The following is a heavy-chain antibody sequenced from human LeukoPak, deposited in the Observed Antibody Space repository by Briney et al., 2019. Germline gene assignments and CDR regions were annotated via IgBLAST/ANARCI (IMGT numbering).Heavy chain of an antibody. D-gene: IGHD1-14*01. CDR3: AIGGSNRPVDY. J-gene: IGHJ4*02. CDR2: ISHDGSNN. V-gene: IGHV3-30-3*01. Sequence: PGGSLRLSCAASGFTFSSYAMHWVRQAPGKGLEWVAVISHDGSNNYYADSVKGRFTISRDNSKNTLYLQMNSLRAEDTAVYYCAIGGSNRPVDYWGQGTLVTVSS. CDR1: GFTFSSYA.